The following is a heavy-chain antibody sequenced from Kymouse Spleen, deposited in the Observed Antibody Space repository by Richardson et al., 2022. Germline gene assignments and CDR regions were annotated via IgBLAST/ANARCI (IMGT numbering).Heavy chain of an antibody. Sequence: EVQLVESGGGLVQPGRSLRLSCAASGFTFDDYAMHWVRQAPGKGLEWVSGISWNSGSIGYADSVKGRFTISRDNAKNSLYLQMNSLRAEDTALYYCAKDIKWELYYYGMDVWGQGTTVTVSS. CDR3: AKDIKWELYYYGMDV. V-gene: IGHV3-9*01. D-gene: IGHD1-26*01. J-gene: IGHJ6*02. CDR2: ISWNSGSI. CDR1: GFTFDDYA.